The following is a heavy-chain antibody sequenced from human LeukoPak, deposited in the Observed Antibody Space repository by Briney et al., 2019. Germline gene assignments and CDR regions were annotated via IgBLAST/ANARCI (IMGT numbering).Heavy chain of an antibody. CDR3: AKGTKVRGVISGFDY. V-gene: IGHV3-9*03. J-gene: IGHJ4*02. CDR2: ISWNSGSI. D-gene: IGHD3-10*01. Sequence: GGSLRLSCAASGFTFDDYAMHWVRQAPGKGLEWVSGISWNSGSIGYADSVKGRFTISRDNAKNSLYLQMNSLRAEDMALYYCAKGTKVRGVISGFDYWGQGTLVTVSS. CDR1: GFTFDDYA.